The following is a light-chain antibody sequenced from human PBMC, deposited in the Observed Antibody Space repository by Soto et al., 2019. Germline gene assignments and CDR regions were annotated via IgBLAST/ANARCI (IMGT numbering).Light chain of an antibody. J-gene: IGKJ3*01. CDR1: QSVSSSSY. CDR2: GAS. V-gene: IGKV3-20*01. CDR3: QQYGSSPFT. Sequence: EIVLTQSPGTLSLSPGERATLSCRASQSVSSSSYLAWYQQKPGQAPRLLIYGASSRATGIPDRFSGGGSGTDFTLTISRLEPEDFAVYYCQQYGSSPFTFGPGTKVDI.